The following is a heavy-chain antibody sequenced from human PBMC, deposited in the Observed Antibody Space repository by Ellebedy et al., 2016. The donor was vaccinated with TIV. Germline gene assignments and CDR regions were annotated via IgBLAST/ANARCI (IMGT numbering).Heavy chain of an antibody. J-gene: IGHJ4*02. CDR2: IFSGDST. D-gene: IGHD3-10*01. V-gene: IGHV3-53*01. Sequence: GESLKISXAASGVTVSSNYMNWVRQAPGKGLEWVSVIFSGDSTYYADSVKGRFTISRDNSKNTLYLQMNSLRAEDTAVYYCAIIRRTSDYWGQGTLVTVSS. CDR1: GVTVSSNY. CDR3: AIIRRTSDY.